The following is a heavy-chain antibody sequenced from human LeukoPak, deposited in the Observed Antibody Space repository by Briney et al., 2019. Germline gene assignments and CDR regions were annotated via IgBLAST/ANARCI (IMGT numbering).Heavy chain of an antibody. Sequence: GGSLRLSCAASEFTFSNSGMHWVRQAPGKGLEWGAFLRYDGSNKFYTDSVKGRFTISRDNSKNTLYLQMNSLRVEDAAVYYCAKDSIYGGWGNAFDIWGQGTMVTVSS. CDR2: LRYDGSNK. CDR1: EFTFSNSG. J-gene: IGHJ3*02. D-gene: IGHD3-16*01. CDR3: AKDSIYGGWGNAFDI. V-gene: IGHV3-30*02.